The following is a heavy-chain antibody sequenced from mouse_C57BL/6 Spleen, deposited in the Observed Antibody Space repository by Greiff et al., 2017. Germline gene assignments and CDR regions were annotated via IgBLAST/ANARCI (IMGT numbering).Heavy chain of an antibody. CDR3: TTGNSPYAMDY. Sequence: EVKLVESGAELVRPGASVKLSCTASGFNIKDDYMHWVKQRPEQGLEWIGWIDPENGDTEYASKFQGKATITADTSSNTAYLQLSSLTSEDTAVYYCTTGNSPYAMDYWGQGTSVTVSS. CDR1: GFNIKDDY. V-gene: IGHV14-4*01. CDR2: IDPENGDT. D-gene: IGHD2-1*01. J-gene: IGHJ4*01.